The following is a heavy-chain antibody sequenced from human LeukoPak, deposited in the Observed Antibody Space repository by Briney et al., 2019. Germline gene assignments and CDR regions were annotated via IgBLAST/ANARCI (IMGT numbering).Heavy chain of an antibody. CDR3: AKDQVTMIFYYFDY. CDR2: ISYDGSNK. J-gene: IGHJ4*02. CDR1: GFTFSSYA. Sequence: GGSLRLSCAASGFTFSSYAMHWVRQAPGKGLEWVAVISYDGSNKYYADSVKGRFTISRDNSKNTLYLQMNSLRAEDTAVYYCAKDQVTMIFYYFDYWGQGTLVTVSS. D-gene: IGHD3-22*01. V-gene: IGHV3-30*04.